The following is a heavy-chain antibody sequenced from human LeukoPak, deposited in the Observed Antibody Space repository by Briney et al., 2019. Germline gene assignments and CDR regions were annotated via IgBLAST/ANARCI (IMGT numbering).Heavy chain of an antibody. CDR3: ARDWGIQNMYYFDS. CDR1: GFTFSTYA. CDR2: INIGGSNT. V-gene: IGHV3-23*01. Sequence: GGSLRLSCAASGFTFSTYAMGWVRQAPGKGLEWVAHINIGGSNTYYADSMGGRFTISRDNSRNTLYLQLRSLRAVDTAVYYCARDWGIQNMYYFDSWGQGTQVTVSS. J-gene: IGHJ4*02. D-gene: IGHD6-13*01.